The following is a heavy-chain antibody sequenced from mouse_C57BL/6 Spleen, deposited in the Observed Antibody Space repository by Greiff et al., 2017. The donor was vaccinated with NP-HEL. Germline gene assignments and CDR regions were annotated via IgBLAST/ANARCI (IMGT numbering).Heavy chain of an antibody. Sequence: QVQLKESGPGLVQPSQSLSITCTVSGFSLTSYGVHWVRQPPGKGLEWLGVIWSGGSTDYNAAFISRLSISKDNSKSQVFFKMNSLQADDTAIYYCAKDYYGSSYDWYFDVWGTGTTVTVSS. CDR1: GFSLTSYG. D-gene: IGHD1-1*01. CDR2: IWSGGST. CDR3: AKDYYGSSYDWYFDV. J-gene: IGHJ1*03. V-gene: IGHV2-4*01.